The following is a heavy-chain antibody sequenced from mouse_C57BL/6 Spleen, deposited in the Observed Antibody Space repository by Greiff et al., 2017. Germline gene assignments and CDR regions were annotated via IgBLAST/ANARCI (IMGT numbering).Heavy chain of an antibody. CDR1: GFSLTSYG. Sequence: VQLKQSGPGLVQPSQSLSITCTVSGFSLTSYGVHWVRQPPGKGLEWLGVIWSGGSTDYNAAFISRLSISKDNSKSQVFFKMNSLQADDTAIYYCAKNAGSLLWYFDVWGTGTTVTVSS. J-gene: IGHJ1*03. CDR3: AKNAGSLLWYFDV. D-gene: IGHD2-1*01. CDR2: IWSGGST. V-gene: IGHV2-4*01.